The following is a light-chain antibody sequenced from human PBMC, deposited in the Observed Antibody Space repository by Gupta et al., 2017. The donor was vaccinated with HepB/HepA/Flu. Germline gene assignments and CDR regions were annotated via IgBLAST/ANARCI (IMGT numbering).Light chain of an antibody. CDR2: GAS. J-gene: IGKJ1*01. CDR1: QSVSSSY. V-gene: IGKV3-20*01. Sequence: EIVLTQSPGTLSLSTGERATLSCRASQSVSSSYLAWYQQKPGQAPSLLIYGASSRATGIPDRFSGSGSGTDFTLTISRLEPEDFAVYYCQQYGSSPQWTFGQGTKVEIK. CDR3: QQYGSSPQWT.